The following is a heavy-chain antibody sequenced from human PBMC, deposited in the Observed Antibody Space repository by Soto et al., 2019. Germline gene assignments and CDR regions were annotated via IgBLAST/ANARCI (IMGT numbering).Heavy chain of an antibody. V-gene: IGHV3-30*18. J-gene: IGHJ6*02. Sequence: LRLSCAASGFTFSSYGMHWVRQAPGKGLEWVAVISYDGSNKYYADSVKGRFTISRDNSKNTLYLQMNSLRAEDTAVYYCAKDQTVAGTSYYYGMDVWGQGTTVTVSS. CDR2: ISYDGSNK. D-gene: IGHD6-19*01. CDR3: AKDQTVAGTSYYYGMDV. CDR1: GFTFSSYG.